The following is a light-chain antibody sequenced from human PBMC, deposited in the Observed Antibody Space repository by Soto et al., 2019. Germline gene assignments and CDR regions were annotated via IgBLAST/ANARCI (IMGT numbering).Light chain of an antibody. Sequence: QSVLTQPPSVSGAPGQRLTFSCAGTSSNIGAGFDVHWYQHLPGAAPKLLIYGNSNRPSGVPDRFSASKSGTSASLTITGLQAEDEADYYCQSFDTRLNVVFGGGTKVTVL. CDR2: GNS. CDR3: QSFDTRLNVV. J-gene: IGLJ2*01. CDR1: SSNIGAGFD. V-gene: IGLV1-40*01.